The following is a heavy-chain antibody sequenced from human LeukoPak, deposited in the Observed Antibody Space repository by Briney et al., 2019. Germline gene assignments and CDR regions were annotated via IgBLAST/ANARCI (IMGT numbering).Heavy chain of an antibody. CDR1: GGSISSYY. J-gene: IGHJ4*02. CDR3: ARVSTYKTAVDY. CDR2: IYYSGST. V-gene: IGHV4-59*08. D-gene: IGHD3-10*01. Sequence: SETLSLTCTVSGGSISSYYWSWIRQPAGKGLECIGYIYYSGSTNYNPSLMSRVTISVDTSKNQFSLRLSSVTAADTAVYYCARVSTYKTAVDYWGQGTLVTVSS.